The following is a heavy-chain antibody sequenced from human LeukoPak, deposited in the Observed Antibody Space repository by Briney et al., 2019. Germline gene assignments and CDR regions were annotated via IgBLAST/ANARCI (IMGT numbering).Heavy chain of an antibody. J-gene: IGHJ4*02. CDR2: IESKTDGGTT. D-gene: IGHD5-24*01. Sequence: GGSLRLSCAASGFTFSNAWMIWVRQAPGKGLEWVGRIESKTDGGTTDYAASVKGRFTISRDDSKNTLYLQMNSLKTEDTAVYYCARDAEMATIPFDYWGQGTLVTVSS. CDR3: ARDAEMATIPFDY. V-gene: IGHV3-15*04. CDR1: GFTFSNAW.